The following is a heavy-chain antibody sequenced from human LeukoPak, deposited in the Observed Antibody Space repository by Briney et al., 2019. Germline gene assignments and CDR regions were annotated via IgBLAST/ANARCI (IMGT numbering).Heavy chain of an antibody. Sequence: GGSLRLSCVASGFIFSTYDMSWVRQAAGKGLEWVSVITGSGGSTYYADSVKGRFTISRDNSKNTLYLQMNSLRAEDTAVYYCAKGANYGDFLYFDYWGQGTLVTVSS. CDR1: GFIFSTYD. CDR2: ITGSGGST. D-gene: IGHD4-17*01. V-gene: IGHV3-23*01. J-gene: IGHJ4*02. CDR3: AKGANYGDFLYFDY.